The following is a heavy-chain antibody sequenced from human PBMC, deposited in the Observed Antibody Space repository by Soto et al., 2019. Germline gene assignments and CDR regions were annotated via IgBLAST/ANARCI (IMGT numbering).Heavy chain of an antibody. Sequence: ASVKVSCKASGYTFTGYYMHWVRQAPGQGLEWMGWINPNSGGTNYAQKFQGRVTMTRDTSISTAYMELSRLRSDDTAVYYCARARPEDYNPLIYYYGMDVWGQGTTVTVSS. D-gene: IGHD4-4*01. CDR1: GYTFTGYY. V-gene: IGHV1-2*02. CDR2: INPNSGGT. CDR3: ARARPEDYNPLIYYYGMDV. J-gene: IGHJ6*02.